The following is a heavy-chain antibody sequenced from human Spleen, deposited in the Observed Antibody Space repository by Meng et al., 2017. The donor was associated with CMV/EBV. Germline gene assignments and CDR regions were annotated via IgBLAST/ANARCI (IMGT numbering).Heavy chain of an antibody. J-gene: IGHJ6*02. CDR3: ARDPPLNSNFYYGMDV. V-gene: IGHV3-30-3*01. CDR2: VSHDGSDQ. D-gene: IGHD4-11*01. CDR1: GFIFSDYH. Sequence: GESLKISCAGSGFIFSDYHMQWVRPAPGKGLEWVATVSHDGSDQYYADSVRGRFTISRDNSKNTLYLQMNSLRAEDTAVYYCARDPPLNSNFYYGMDVWGQGTTVTVSS.